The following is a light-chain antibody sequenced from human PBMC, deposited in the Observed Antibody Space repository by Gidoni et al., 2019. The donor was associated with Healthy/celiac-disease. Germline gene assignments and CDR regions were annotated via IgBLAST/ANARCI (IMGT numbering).Light chain of an antibody. CDR3: HQFNSYPRT. J-gene: IGKJ1*01. Sequence: AIQLTQSPSSLSASVGDRVTITCRASQGISSALAWYQQKPGKAPKLLIYYASSLESWVPSRFRGSGSGTDFTLTISSLQPEDFATYYCHQFNSYPRTFGQGTKVEIK. CDR1: QGISSA. CDR2: YAS. V-gene: IGKV1-13*02.